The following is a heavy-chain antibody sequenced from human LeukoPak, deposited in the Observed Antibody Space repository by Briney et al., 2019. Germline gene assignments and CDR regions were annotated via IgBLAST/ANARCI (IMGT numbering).Heavy chain of an antibody. CDR2: INPNSGGT. J-gene: IGHJ5*02. CDR1: GYTFTGYY. D-gene: IGHD6-6*01. Sequence: ASVKVSCKASGYTFTGYYMHWVRQAPGQGLEWMGRINPNSGGTNYAQKFQGRVTMTRDTSISTAYMELSRLRSDDTAVYYCARDSSSSWWFDPWGQGTLATVSS. CDR3: ARDSSSSWWFDP. V-gene: IGHV1-2*06.